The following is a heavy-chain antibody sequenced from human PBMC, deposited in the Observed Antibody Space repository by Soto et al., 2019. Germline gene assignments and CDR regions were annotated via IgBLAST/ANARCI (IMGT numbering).Heavy chain of an antibody. CDR2: IYYSGST. D-gene: IGHD3-10*01. Sequence: SETLSLTCTVSGGSISSSSYYWGWIRQPPGKGLEWIGSIYYSGSTYYNPSLKSRVTISVDTSKNQFSLKLSSVTATDTAVYYCARLGMGDYFDYWGQGTLVTVSS. CDR1: GGSISSSSYY. CDR3: ARLGMGDYFDY. J-gene: IGHJ4*02. V-gene: IGHV4-39*01.